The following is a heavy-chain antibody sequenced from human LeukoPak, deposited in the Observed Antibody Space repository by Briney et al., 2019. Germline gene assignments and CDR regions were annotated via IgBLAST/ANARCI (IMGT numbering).Heavy chain of an antibody. V-gene: IGHV3-30*02. CDR3: AKEYYYGSAVFDY. CDR1: GFTFSSYG. D-gene: IGHD3-10*01. Sequence: GGSLRLSCAASGFTFSSYGMHWVRQAPGKGLEWVAFIRYDGSNKYYADSVKGRFTISRDNSKNTLYLQMNSLRAEDTAVYYCAKEYYYGSAVFDYWGQGTLVTVSS. CDR2: IRYDGSNK. J-gene: IGHJ4*02.